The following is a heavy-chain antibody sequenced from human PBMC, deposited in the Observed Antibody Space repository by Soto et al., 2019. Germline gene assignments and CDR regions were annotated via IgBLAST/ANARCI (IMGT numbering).Heavy chain of an antibody. D-gene: IGHD3-10*01. V-gene: IGHV1-46*03. J-gene: IGHJ4*02. Sequence: ASVKVSCKASGYTFTSYYMHWVRQAPGQGLEWMGIINPSGGSTSYAQKFQGRVNMTRDTSTSTVYMELSSLRSEDTAVYYCAREDEDYYGSGSTPFDYWGQGTLVTVSS. CDR1: GYTFTSYY. CDR3: AREDEDYYGSGSTPFDY. CDR2: INPSGGST.